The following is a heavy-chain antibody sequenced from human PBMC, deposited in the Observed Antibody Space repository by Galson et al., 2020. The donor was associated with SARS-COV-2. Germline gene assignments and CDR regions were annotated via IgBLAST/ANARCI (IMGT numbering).Heavy chain of an antibody. J-gene: IGHJ4*02. CDR3: AARPANDYFLGVFDW. CDR1: GLSFGRHW. CDR2: IKQNGREK. V-gene: IGHV3-7*01. Sequence: GESLKISCTVSGLSFGRHWMTWVRQAPGKGPEWVANIKQNGREKFYVGSVEGRFTISRDNTKNSVYLQMNSLRVEDTAVYYCAARPANDYFLGVFDWWGQGTLVTVSP. D-gene: IGHD3-16*01.